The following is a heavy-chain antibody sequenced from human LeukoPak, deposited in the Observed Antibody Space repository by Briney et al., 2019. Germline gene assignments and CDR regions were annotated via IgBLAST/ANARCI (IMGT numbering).Heavy chain of an antibody. V-gene: IGHV1-8*03. CDR2: MNPNSGNT. CDR1: GYTFTGYY. CDR3: ARAPYYGSGSYYYMDV. Sequence: ASVKVSCKASGYTFTGYYMHWVRQAPGQGLEWMGWMNPNSGNTGYAQKFQGRVTITRNTSISTAYMELSSLRSEDTAVYYCARAPYYGSGSYYYMDVWGKGTTVTVSS. J-gene: IGHJ6*03. D-gene: IGHD3-10*01.